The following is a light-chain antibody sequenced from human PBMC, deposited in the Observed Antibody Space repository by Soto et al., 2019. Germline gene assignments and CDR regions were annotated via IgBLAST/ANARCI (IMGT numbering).Light chain of an antibody. CDR3: QSYDSSLSGYV. V-gene: IGLV1-40*01. CDR1: SSNIGAGYD. CDR2: GNT. Sequence: QSVLTQPPSVSGAPGQRVTISCTGSSSNIGAGYDVHWYLQLPGTAPQPLIYGNTNRPSGVPDRFSGSKSGTSASLATTGLQAEDEADYYCQSYDSSLSGYVFGTGTKVTVL. J-gene: IGLJ1*01.